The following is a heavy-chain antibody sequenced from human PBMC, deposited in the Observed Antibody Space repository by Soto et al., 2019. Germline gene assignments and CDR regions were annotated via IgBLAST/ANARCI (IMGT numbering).Heavy chain of an antibody. J-gene: IGHJ3*02. V-gene: IGHV1-69*01. Sequence: QVQLVQSGAEVKKPGSSVKVSCKASGGTFSSYAISWVRQAPGQGLEWMGGIMPIFGTANYAQKFQGRVTITADESTSTAYMELSSLRSEDTAAYYCARQFTMVRADAFDIWGQGTMVTVSS. CDR3: ARQFTMVRADAFDI. CDR1: GGTFSSYA. D-gene: IGHD3-10*01. CDR2: IMPIFGTA.